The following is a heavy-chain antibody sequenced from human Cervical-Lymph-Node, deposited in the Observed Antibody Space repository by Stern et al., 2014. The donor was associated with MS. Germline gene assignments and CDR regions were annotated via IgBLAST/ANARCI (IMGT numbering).Heavy chain of an antibody. V-gene: IGHV2-26*01. D-gene: IGHD1-26*01. Sequence: QVTLRESGPVLVKPTETLTLTCTVSGFSLSNTRMGVSWIRQPPGKALEWLANIFSNDEKFYTPSLKSRLTISKDTSKSQVVLTMTNMDPVDTATYYCARVIVGATSYYHYYHGMDVWGQGTAVTVSS. CDR2: IFSNDEK. J-gene: IGHJ6*02. CDR1: GFSLSNTRMG. CDR3: ARVIVGATSYYHYYHGMDV.